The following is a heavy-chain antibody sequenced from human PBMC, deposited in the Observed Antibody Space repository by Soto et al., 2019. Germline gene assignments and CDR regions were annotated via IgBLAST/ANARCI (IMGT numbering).Heavy chain of an antibody. V-gene: IGHV1-2*02. CDR1: GYTFTGYY. J-gene: IGHJ4*02. Sequence: ASVKVSCKASGYTFTGYYMHWVRQAPGQGLEWMGWINPNSGGTNXAQKFQGRVTMTRDTSISTAYMELSRLRSDDTAVYYCARVPRELPFDYWGQGTLVTVSS. CDR2: INPNSGGT. CDR3: ARVPRELPFDY. D-gene: IGHD1-26*01.